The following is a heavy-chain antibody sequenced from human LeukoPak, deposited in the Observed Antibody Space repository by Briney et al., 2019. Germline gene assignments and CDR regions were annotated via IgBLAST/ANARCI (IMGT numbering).Heavy chain of an antibody. D-gene: IGHD3-3*01. V-gene: IGHV3-30-3*01. CDR2: ISYDGSNK. CDR3: ARDQGFLVPREYFDY. Sequence: GGSLRLSCAASGFTFSSYAMHWVRQAPAKGLEWVAVISYDGSNKYYADSVKGRFTISRDNSKNTLYLQMNSLRAEDTAVYYCARDQGFLVPREYFDYWGQGTLVTVYS. CDR1: GFTFSSYA. J-gene: IGHJ4*02.